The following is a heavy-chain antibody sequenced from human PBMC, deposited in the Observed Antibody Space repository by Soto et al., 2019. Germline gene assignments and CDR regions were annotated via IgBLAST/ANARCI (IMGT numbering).Heavy chain of an antibody. Sequence: GASVKVSCKASGYSFSSFGISWVRHAPGQGLEWVGWVSVPSGDTSSAQNFQGRVTVTTDTSTSTAYMEVGSLRSDDTAVYYCARTCRSGGSCYLEYWGEGTLVTVSS. V-gene: IGHV1-18*01. CDR3: ARTCRSGGSCYLEY. D-gene: IGHD2-15*01. CDR1: GYSFSSFG. J-gene: IGHJ4*02. CDR2: VSVPSGDT.